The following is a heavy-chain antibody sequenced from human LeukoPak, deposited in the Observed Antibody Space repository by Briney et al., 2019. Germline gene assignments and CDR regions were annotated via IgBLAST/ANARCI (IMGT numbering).Heavy chain of an antibody. J-gene: IGHJ6*02. Sequence: SETLSLTCTVPGGSISSYYWSWIRQPPGKGLEWIGYIYYSGSTNYNPSLKSRVTISVDTSKNQFSLKLSSVTAADTAVYYCARDGWATERYYGMDVWGQGTTVTVSS. CDR1: GGSISSYY. CDR3: ARDGWATERYYGMDV. V-gene: IGHV4-59*01. CDR2: IYYSGST. D-gene: IGHD5-24*01.